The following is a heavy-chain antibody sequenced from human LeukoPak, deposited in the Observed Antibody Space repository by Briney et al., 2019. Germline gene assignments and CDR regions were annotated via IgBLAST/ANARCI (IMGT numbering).Heavy chain of an antibody. Sequence: GESLKISCKGSGYSFTSYWIGWVRQMPGKGLELMGIIYPGDSDTRYSPSFQGQVTISADKSISTAYLQWSSLKASDTAMYYCARHVLGATARDYYYYMDVWGKGTMVTISS. CDR3: ARHVLGATARDYYYYMDV. CDR1: GYSFTSYW. V-gene: IGHV5-51*01. D-gene: IGHD1-26*01. CDR2: IYPGDSDT. J-gene: IGHJ6*03.